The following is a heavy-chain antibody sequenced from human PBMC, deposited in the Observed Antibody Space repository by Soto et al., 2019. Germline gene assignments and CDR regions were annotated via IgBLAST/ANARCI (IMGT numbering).Heavy chain of an antibody. CDR2: IYYSGYT. CDR1: DGSISSSSYY. J-gene: IGHJ6*02. Sequence: PSETLSLTCTVSDGSISSSSYYWSWIRQPPGKGLEWIGSIYYSGYTYYNPSLKSRVTISVDTSKNQFSLQLSSVTAADTAVYYCVRNNEPLCVGDHYVMDVWGQGTTVTVSS. D-gene: IGHD1-1*01. CDR3: VRNNEPLCVGDHYVMDV. V-gene: IGHV4-39*01.